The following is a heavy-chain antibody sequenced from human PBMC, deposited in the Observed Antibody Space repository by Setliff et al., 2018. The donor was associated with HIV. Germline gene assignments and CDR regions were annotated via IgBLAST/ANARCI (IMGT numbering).Heavy chain of an antibody. J-gene: IGHJ4*02. D-gene: IGHD3-9*01. CDR3: ARGEDQFKVGDW. V-gene: IGHV4-34*01. CDR2: IHPSGIP. CDR1: GASFVGDNH. Sequence: SETLSLTCAVSGASFVGDNHWSWIRQTPERGLEWIGEIHPSGIPHYNPSLKSRVTLSVDRSKSHFSLTLSSVTAADTAVYYCARGEDQFKVGDWWGQGSLVTVSS.